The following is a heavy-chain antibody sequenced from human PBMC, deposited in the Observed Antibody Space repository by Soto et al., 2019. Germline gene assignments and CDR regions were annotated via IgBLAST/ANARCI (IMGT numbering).Heavy chain of an antibody. CDR2: IYYTGAT. CDR1: SASIRTGTG. J-gene: IGHJ4*02. V-gene: IGHV4-4*02. CDR3: ARVFSSGSGWMYYFDF. Sequence: QGERQGSGQKLGKSSGLFSLTSRVSSASIRTGTGWSWVRRPPGKGRGWIGEIYYTGATNYNPSLKSRVTMTIDKSKDQFSLILTSATAADTAVYYCARVFSSGSGWMYYFDFWGQGILVSVSS. D-gene: IGHD6-25*01.